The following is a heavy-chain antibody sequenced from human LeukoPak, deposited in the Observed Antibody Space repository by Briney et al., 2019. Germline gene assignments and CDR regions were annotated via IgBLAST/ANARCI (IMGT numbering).Heavy chain of an antibody. D-gene: IGHD1-26*01. CDR3: ARDPYSGSYGNYYYYFMDV. V-gene: IGHV3-21*01. Sequence: TGGSLRLSCAASGFTFSSYSMNWVRRAPGKGLEWVSSISSSSSYIYYADSVKGRFTISRDNAENSLYLQMNSLRAEDTAVYYCARDPYSGSYGNYYYYFMDVWGKGTTVTISS. CDR2: ISSSSSYI. J-gene: IGHJ6*03. CDR1: GFTFSSYS.